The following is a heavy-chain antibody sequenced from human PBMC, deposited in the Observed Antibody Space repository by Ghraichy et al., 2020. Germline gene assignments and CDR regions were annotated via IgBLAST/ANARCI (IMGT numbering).Heavy chain of an antibody. J-gene: IGHJ6*03. Sequence: SETLSLTCAVYGESFSGYYWSWIRQPPGKGLEWVGEINHGGNTKYNPSLKSRVTISMDKSKDQFSLQLTSVTAADTAVYYCARLDVPAAAPTTNYYYYMDVWGKGTTVTVSS. V-gene: IGHV4-34*01. CDR2: INHGGNT. CDR1: GESFSGYY. D-gene: IGHD6-13*01. CDR3: ARLDVPAAAPTTNYYYYMDV.